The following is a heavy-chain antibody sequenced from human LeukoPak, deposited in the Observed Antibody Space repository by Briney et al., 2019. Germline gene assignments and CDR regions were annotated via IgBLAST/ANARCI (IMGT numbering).Heavy chain of an antibody. D-gene: IGHD2-2*01. CDR1: GFTFSSYA. Sequence: GGSLRLSCAASGFTFSSYAMSWVRQAPGKGLEWVSVISGSGGTTYYADSVKGRFTISRDNSKNTLYLQMNSLRAEDTAVYYCAKRVVTASYYFDYWGQGTLVTVSS. J-gene: IGHJ4*02. V-gene: IGHV3-23*01. CDR2: ISGSGGTT. CDR3: AKRVVTASYYFDY.